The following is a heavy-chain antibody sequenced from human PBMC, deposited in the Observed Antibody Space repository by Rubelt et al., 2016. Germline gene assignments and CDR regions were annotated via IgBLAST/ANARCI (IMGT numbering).Heavy chain of an antibody. Sequence: QVQLQESGPGLVKPSETLSLTCTVSGYSISSGYYWGWIRQPPGKGLAWIGSIYHSGSTCYNPSLKSRVTISVDTSKNQFSRKLSSVTAADTAVYYCARDHSSGWYLEGFFDYWGQGTLVTVSS. J-gene: IGHJ4*02. CDR1: GYSISSGYY. V-gene: IGHV4-38-2*02. CDR3: ARDHSSGWYLEGFFDY. D-gene: IGHD6-19*01. CDR2: IYHSGST.